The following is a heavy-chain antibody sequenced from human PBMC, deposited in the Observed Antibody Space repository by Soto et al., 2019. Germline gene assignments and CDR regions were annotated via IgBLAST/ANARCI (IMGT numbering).Heavy chain of an antibody. V-gene: IGHV4-61*01. D-gene: IGHD6-19*01. Sequence: QVQLQESGPGLVKPSETLSLTCTVSGGSVSSGSYYWSWIRQPPGKGLEWIGYSYYSGSTNYNPSLKSRVTISVHTSKSEFAPKLGCVPAADKAVYYCAGVPGHWLVGGMDVWGQGTTETVSS. CDR2: SYYSGST. CDR3: AGVPGHWLVGGMDV. CDR1: GGSVSSGSYY. J-gene: IGHJ6*02.